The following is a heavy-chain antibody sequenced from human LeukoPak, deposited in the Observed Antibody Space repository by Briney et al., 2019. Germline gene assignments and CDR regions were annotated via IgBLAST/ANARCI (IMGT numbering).Heavy chain of an antibody. CDR3: VKDVCTSPRCLLYSDS. CDR2: ISGFNT. V-gene: IGHV3-23*01. D-gene: IGHD2-2*01. Sequence: GGSLRLSCITSGFAFNNYAMNWVRQPPGKGLEWVSGISGFNTYYADSVNGRFTISRDNSKNVLYLKMNRLRVEDTAVYYCVKDVCTSPRCLLYSDSWGQGALVTASS. J-gene: IGHJ4*02. CDR1: GFAFNNYA.